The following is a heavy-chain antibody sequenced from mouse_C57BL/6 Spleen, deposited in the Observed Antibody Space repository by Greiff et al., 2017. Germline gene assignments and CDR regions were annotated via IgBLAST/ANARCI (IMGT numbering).Heavy chain of an antibody. CDR2: IYPSDSET. CDR3: ARREDYGIYEYFDY. J-gene: IGHJ2*01. V-gene: IGHV1-61*01. D-gene: IGHD2-1*01. Sequence: VQLQQPGAELVRPGSSVKLSCKASGYTFTSYWMDWVKQRPGQGLEWIGNIYPSDSETHYNQKFKDKATLTVDQSSRPAYMQLSSLTSEYSAVYYCARREDYGIYEYFDYWGQGTTLTVSS. CDR1: GYTFTSYW.